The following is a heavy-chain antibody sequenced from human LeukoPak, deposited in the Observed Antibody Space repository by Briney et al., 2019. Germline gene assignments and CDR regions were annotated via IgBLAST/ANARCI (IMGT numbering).Heavy chain of an antibody. CDR1: GGSFSNYY. CDR3: ARAGTAMVTLDY. CDR2: IYYSGST. Sequence: SETLSLTCTVSGGSFSNYYWSWIRQPPGKGLGWIGYIYYSGSTNYNPSLKSRVTISVDPSKNQFSLRLSSVTAADTAVYYCARAGTAMVTLDYWGQGTLVTVSS. D-gene: IGHD5-18*01. J-gene: IGHJ4*02. V-gene: IGHV4-59*01.